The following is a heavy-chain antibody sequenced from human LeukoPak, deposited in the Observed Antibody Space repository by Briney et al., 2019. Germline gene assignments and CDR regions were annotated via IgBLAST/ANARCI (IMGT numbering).Heavy chain of an antibody. Sequence: ASVKVSCKASGGTFSSYAISWVRQAPGQRLEWMGWINAGNGNTKYSQEFQGRVTITRDTSASTAYMELSSLRSDDTAVFYCARNTYYYDSSAGTFDFWGQGTLVTVSS. CDR1: GGTFSSYA. CDR2: INAGNGNT. CDR3: ARNTYYYDSSAGTFDF. J-gene: IGHJ4*02. V-gene: IGHV1-3*01. D-gene: IGHD3-22*01.